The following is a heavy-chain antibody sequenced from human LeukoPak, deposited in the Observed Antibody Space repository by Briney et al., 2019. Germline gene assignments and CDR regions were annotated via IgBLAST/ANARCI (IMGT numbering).Heavy chain of an antibody. Sequence: SETLSLTCSVSGASINNNDYYWDWIRQPPGKGLEWIGALPYSGNTYYNPSLKSRVTISVDTSKNQFSLRLRSVIAADTALYFCARRTSHPVGAVDYWGQGTLVTVAS. CDR2: LPYSGNT. J-gene: IGHJ4*02. V-gene: IGHV4-39*01. CDR1: GASINNNDYY. CDR3: ARRTSHPVGAVDY.